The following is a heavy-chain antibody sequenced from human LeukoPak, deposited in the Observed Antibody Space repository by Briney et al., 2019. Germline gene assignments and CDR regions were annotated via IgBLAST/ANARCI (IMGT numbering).Heavy chain of an antibody. CDR3: ARARYSSSWSNYYYYYGMDV. J-gene: IGHJ6*02. D-gene: IGHD6-13*01. V-gene: IGHV4-59*12. Sequence: PSETLSLTCTVSGGSISSYYWSWIRQPPGKGLEWIGYIYYSGSTNYNPSLKSRVTISVDTSKNQFSLKLSSVTAADTAVYYCARARYSSSWSNYYYYYGMDVWGQGTTVTVSS. CDR1: GGSISSYY. CDR2: IYYSGST.